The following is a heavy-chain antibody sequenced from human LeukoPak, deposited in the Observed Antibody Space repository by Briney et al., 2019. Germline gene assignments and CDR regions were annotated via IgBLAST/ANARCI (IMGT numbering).Heavy chain of an antibody. CDR2: IYSSGST. Sequence: PSETLSLTCTVSGDSISGYYWGWIRQPAGKGLEWIGRIYSSGSTDFNPSLKSRVTMSVDTSKSQFSLTLNSVTAADTAVYFCAREASVATHSGYYYDYWGPGALVTVSS. V-gene: IGHV4-4*07. J-gene: IGHJ4*02. CDR3: AREASVATHSGYYYDY. CDR1: GDSISGYY. D-gene: IGHD4-23*01.